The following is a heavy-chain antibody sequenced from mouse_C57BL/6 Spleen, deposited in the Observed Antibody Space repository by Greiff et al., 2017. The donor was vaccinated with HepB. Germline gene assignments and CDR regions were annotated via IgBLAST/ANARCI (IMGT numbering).Heavy chain of an antibody. J-gene: IGHJ3*01. Sequence: LQQPGAELVKPGASVKLSCKASGYPFTSYWMLWVKQRPGQGLEWIGMIHPNSGSTNYNEKFKSKATLTVDKSSSTAYMQLSSLTSEDSAVYYCAKDGNYVGFAYWGQGTLVTVSA. CDR3: AKDGNYVGFAY. V-gene: IGHV1-64*01. CDR2: IHPNSGST. CDR1: GYPFTSYW. D-gene: IGHD2-1*01.